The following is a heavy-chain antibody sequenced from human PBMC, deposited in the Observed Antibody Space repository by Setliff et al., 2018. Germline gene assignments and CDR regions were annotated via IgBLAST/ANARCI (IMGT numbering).Heavy chain of an antibody. CDR3: LGSGSCSY. Sequence: ETLSLSSTGSGFTFSHCWVSWVRQAPGKGLEWVAAINPGGSETYYVESVKGRFTISRDNGKNSLSLQMNSLRPEDTAVYYCLGSGSCSYWGRGARVTVSS. J-gene: IGHJ4*02. CDR2: INPGGSET. CDR1: GFTFSHCW. D-gene: IGHD3-10*01. V-gene: IGHV3-7*01.